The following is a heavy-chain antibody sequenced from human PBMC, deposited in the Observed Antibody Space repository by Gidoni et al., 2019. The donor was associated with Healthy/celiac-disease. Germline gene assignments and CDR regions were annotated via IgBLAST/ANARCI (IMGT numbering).Heavy chain of an antibody. V-gene: IGHV1-69*01. CDR1: GGTFSSYA. J-gene: IGHJ3*02. Sequence: QVQLVQSGAEVKKPGSSVKVSCKASGGTFSSYAISWVRQAPGQGLEWRGGIIPIFGTANYAQKFQGRVTITADESTSTAYMELSSLRSEDTAVYYCARGFRYYYDSSGYRNDAFDIWGQGTMVTVSS. CDR2: IIPIFGTA. CDR3: ARGFRYYYDSSGYRNDAFDI. D-gene: IGHD3-22*01.